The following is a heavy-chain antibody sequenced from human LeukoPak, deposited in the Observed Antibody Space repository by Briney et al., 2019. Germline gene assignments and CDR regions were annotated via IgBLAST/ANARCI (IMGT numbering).Heavy chain of an antibody. CDR2: ISAYNGNT. CDR3: ARERVYSSTSSPHYYYYMDV. CDR1: GYTFTSYG. J-gene: IGHJ6*03. Sequence: ASVKVSCKASGYTFTSYGISWVRQAPGQGLEWMGWISAYNGNTNYAQKLQGRVTMTTDTSTSTAYMELRSLRSDDTAVYYCARERVYSSTSSPHYYYYMDVWGKGTTVTISS. V-gene: IGHV1-18*01. D-gene: IGHD6-19*01.